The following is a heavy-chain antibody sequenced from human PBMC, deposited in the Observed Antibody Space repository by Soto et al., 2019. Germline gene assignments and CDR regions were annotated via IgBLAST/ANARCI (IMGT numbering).Heavy chain of an antibody. D-gene: IGHD5-18*01. CDR3: ARGQMDTAMVSKFYYYYMDV. J-gene: IGHJ6*03. Sequence: EVQLVESGGGLVQPGGSLRLSCAASGFTVSSNYMSWVRQAPGKGLEWVSVIYSGGSTYYADSVKGRFTISRDNSKNTLYLQMNSLRAEDTAVYYCARGQMDTAMVSKFYYYYMDVWGKGTTVTVSS. CDR1: GFTVSSNY. CDR2: IYSGGST. V-gene: IGHV3-66*01.